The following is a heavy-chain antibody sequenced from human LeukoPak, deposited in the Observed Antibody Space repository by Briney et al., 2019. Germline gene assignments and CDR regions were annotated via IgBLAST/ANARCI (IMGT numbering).Heavy chain of an antibody. CDR3: ANSGNYYDSSGYYY. D-gene: IGHD3-22*01. CDR1: GGSISSYA. J-gene: IGHJ4*02. V-gene: IGHV1-69*04. Sequence: TVKLLCKAAGGSISSYAISWLRQVAGQGLEWMGRIIPILGIANYAQKFQGRVTITADKSTSTAYMALSSLPSEHTAVYYCANSGNYYDSSGYYYWGQGTLVTVSS. CDR2: IIPILGIA.